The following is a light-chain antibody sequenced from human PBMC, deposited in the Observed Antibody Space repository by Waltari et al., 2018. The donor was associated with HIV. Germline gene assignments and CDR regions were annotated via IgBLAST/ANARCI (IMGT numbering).Light chain of an antibody. Sequence: DIHMNQSPSTLSASVGDRVIITCRANQSIGQWLAWDQQKPGKAPKLLIYQASSLEGGVPSRFSARASATEFTLTISSLQPDDFATYYCQQYSAYPLTFGGGTKVEIK. CDR1: QSIGQW. J-gene: IGKJ4*01. CDR2: QAS. CDR3: QQYSAYPLT. V-gene: IGKV1-5*03.